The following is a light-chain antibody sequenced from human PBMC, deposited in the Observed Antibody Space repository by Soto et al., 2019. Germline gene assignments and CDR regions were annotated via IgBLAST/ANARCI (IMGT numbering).Light chain of an antibody. CDR1: QNISNY. CDR3: QQYNNWPPWT. J-gene: IGKJ1*01. Sequence: EIVLTQSPATLSLSPGKSTSLSCRSSQNISNYLIWYQQKPGQAPRLLIYGASTRATGIPARFSGSGSGTEFTLTISSLQSEDFAVYYCQQYNNWPPWTFGQGTKVDIK. V-gene: IGKV3-15*01. CDR2: GAS.